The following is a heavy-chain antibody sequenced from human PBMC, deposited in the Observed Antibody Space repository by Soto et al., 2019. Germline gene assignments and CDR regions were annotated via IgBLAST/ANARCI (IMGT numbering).Heavy chain of an antibody. CDR3: ARHRRYSGYDYFGIDF. CDR1: GGSISSYY. D-gene: IGHD5-12*01. J-gene: IGHJ4*02. Sequence: SETLSLTCTVSGGSISSYYWSWIRQPPGKGLEWIGYIYYSGSTNYNPSLKSRVTISVDTSKNQFSLKLSSVTAADTAVYYCARHRRYSGYDYFGIDFWGQGTLVPVSS. CDR2: IYYSGST. V-gene: IGHV4-59*08.